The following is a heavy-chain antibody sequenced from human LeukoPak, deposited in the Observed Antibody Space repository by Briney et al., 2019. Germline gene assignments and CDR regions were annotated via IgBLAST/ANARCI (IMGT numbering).Heavy chain of an antibody. CDR2: INHSGST. V-gene: IGHV4-34*01. D-gene: IGHD2-2*01. CDR3: ARCRPIVVVPAAMYGKYYYYYGMDV. Sequence: PSETLSLTCAVYGGSFSGYYWSWIRQPPGKGLEWIGEINHSGSTNYNPSLKSRGTISVDTTKNQFSLKLSSVTAADTPVYYCARCRPIVVVPAAMYGKYYYYYGMDVWGQGTTVTVSS. J-gene: IGHJ6*02. CDR1: GGSFSGYY.